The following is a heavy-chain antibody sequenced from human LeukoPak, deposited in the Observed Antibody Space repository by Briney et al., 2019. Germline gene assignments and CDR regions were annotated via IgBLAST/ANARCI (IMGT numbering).Heavy chain of an antibody. CDR3: AKRGDESSGYFDY. J-gene: IGHJ4*02. D-gene: IGHD3-22*01. CDR2: ITGLGTV. Sequence: GGSLRLSCVASGFTFSSYAMSWVRRAPGKGLEWVSAITGLGTVDNADSVKGRFTVSRDNSKSTLYLQMDSLRPEDTATYYCAKRGDESSGYFDYWGQGTQVTISS. V-gene: IGHV3-23*01. CDR1: GFTFSSYA.